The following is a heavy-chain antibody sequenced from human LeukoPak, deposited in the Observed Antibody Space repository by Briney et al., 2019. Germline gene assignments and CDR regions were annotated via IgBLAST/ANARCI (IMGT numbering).Heavy chain of an antibody. CDR3: ARDWDPEAYWHFDL. CDR2: ISYDGTNK. Sequence: PGGSLRLSCAASGFTFSSYGMHWVRQAPGKGLEWVAVISYDGTNKYHTDSVKGRFTISRDNSNNTLYLQMNSLRADDTAVYYCARDWDPEAYWHFDLWGRGTLVTVSS. D-gene: IGHD1-26*01. J-gene: IGHJ2*01. CDR1: GFTFSSYG. V-gene: IGHV3-30*03.